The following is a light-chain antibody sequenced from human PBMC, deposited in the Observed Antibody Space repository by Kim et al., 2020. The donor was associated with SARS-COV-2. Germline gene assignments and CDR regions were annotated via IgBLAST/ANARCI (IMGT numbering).Light chain of an antibody. CDR3: QSFYDSLGGSWV. V-gene: IGLV1-40*01. J-gene: IGLJ3*02. Sequence: VTTTCTESSSNNRADDSDDCYHQLPEPAPKILLYGSSSRPSGVPDQFTGSQSGTSASLAITGLQAEDDAIYYCQSFYDSLGGSWVFGGGTQLTVL. CDR2: GSS. CDR1: SSNNRADDS.